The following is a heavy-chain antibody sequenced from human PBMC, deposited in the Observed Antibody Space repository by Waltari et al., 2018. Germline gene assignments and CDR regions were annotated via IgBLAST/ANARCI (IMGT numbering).Heavy chain of an antibody. J-gene: IGHJ4*02. Sequence: QVQLQESGPGLVKPSETLSLTCTVSGGSISNYFWNWIRQPAGKGLEWIGRIYTSGNTNYNPSLKSRVTMSVGTSKNQFSLKLTSLTAADTAVYYCARKGVPVGTRDFDYWGQGTLVTVSS. CDR1: GGSISNYF. CDR3: ARKGVPVGTRDFDY. V-gene: IGHV4-4*07. D-gene: IGHD6-13*01. CDR2: IYTSGNT.